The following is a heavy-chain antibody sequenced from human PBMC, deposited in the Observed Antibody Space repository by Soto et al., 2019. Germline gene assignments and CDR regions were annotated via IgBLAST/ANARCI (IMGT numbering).Heavy chain of an antibody. CDR2: IGGRGNSA. CDR1: GFIFTNYA. D-gene: IGHD5-12*01. Sequence: GGSLRLSCAASGFIFTNYAMNWVRQAPGKGLEWVSVIGGRGNSAYYADSVQGRFTISRDNSRNTLSLQMSSLTADDTAIYYCVREGRGSFDFWGRGTMVTVSS. J-gene: IGHJ3*01. V-gene: IGHV3-23*01. CDR3: VREGRGSFDF.